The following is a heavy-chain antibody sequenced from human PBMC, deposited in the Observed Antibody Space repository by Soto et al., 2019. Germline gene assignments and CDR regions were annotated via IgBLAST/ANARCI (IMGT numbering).Heavy chain of an antibody. CDR1: GYTFTSYG. Sequence: GASVKVSCKASGYTFTSYGISWVRQAPGQGLEWMGWISAYNGNTNYAQKLQGRVTMTTDTSTSTAYMELRSLRSDDTAVYYCARDGYYDSSGYYLAYWGQGTLVTVSS. CDR2: ISAYNGNT. CDR3: ARDGYYDSSGYYLAY. D-gene: IGHD3-22*01. J-gene: IGHJ4*02. V-gene: IGHV1-18*01.